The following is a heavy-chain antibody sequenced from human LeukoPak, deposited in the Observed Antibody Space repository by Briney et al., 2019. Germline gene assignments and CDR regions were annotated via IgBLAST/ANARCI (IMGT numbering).Heavy chain of an antibody. Sequence: SETLSLTCAVYGGSFSGYSWAWIRQPPGKGLEWIGEINHSGSTNYNPSLKSRVTISVDTSKNQFSLKLNSVTAADTAVYYCARGHDSTTEPPDYWGQGTLVAVSS. CDR2: INHSGST. CDR3: ARGHDSTTEPPDY. D-gene: IGHD3-16*01. CDR1: GGSFSGYS. J-gene: IGHJ4*02. V-gene: IGHV4-34*01.